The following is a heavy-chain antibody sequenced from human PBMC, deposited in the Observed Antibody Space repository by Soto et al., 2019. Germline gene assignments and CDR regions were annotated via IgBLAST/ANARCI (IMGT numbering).Heavy chain of an antibody. CDR3: ARHEGSGSSLFDY. V-gene: IGHV4-39*01. Sequence: QLQLQESGPGLVKPSETLSLTCTVSGGSISSSSYYWGWIRQPPGKGLEWIGSIYYSGSTYYNPSLKSRVTISVDTSKNQFSLKLSSVTAADTAVYYCARHEGSGSSLFDYWGQGTLVTVSS. J-gene: IGHJ4*02. D-gene: IGHD3-10*01. CDR1: GGSISSSSYY. CDR2: IYYSGST.